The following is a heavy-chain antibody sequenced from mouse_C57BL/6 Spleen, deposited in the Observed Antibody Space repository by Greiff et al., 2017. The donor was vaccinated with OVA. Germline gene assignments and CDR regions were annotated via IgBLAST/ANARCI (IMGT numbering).Heavy chain of an antibody. CDR1: GFSFNTYA. J-gene: IGHJ1*03. CDR2: IRSKSNNYAT. Sequence: EVQLVESGGGLVQPKGSLKLSCAASGFSFNTYAMNWVRQAPGKGLECVARIRSKSNNYATYYADSVKDRFTISRDDSESMLYLQMNNLKTEDTAMYYCVRQGDYGVFVVWGTGTTVTVSS. V-gene: IGHV10-1*01. CDR3: VRQGDYGVFVV. D-gene: IGHD2-4*01.